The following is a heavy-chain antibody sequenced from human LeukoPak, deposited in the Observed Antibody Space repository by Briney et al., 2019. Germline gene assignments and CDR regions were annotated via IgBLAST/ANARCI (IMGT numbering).Heavy chain of an antibody. Sequence: QPGRFLRLSCAASRFTFSNYAMHWVRQAPGKGLEWVAVISYDENSKYYADSVKGRFTISRDNSKNTLSLQMNNLRADDTAVYYCARDFSPAAIAGDYYFDYWGQGTLVTVSS. CDR2: ISYDENSK. CDR1: RFTFSNYA. D-gene: IGHD2-2*01. V-gene: IGHV3-30-3*01. J-gene: IGHJ4*02. CDR3: ARDFSPAAIAGDYYFDY.